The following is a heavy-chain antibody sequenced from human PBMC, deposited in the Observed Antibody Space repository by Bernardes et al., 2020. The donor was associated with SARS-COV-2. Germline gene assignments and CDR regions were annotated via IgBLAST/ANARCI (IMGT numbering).Heavy chain of an antibody. Sequence: ASVKVSCKVSGYTLTEISMHWVRQAPGKGLEWMGSFYPEDGETIYAQKFQGRVTMTEATSTDTAYMELSSLRSEDTAVYYCATGRIAAAGMDYYYYGMDVWGRGTTLTVSS. CDR3: ATGRIAAAGMDYYYYGMDV. J-gene: IGHJ6*02. CDR1: GYTLTEIS. D-gene: IGHD6-13*01. CDR2: FYPEDGET. V-gene: IGHV1-24*01.